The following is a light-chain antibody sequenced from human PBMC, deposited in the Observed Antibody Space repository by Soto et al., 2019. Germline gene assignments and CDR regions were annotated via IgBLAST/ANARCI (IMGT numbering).Light chain of an antibody. J-gene: IGLJ1*01. CDR2: GNS. CDR1: SSNIGAGYD. Sequence: VLTQPPSVSGAPGQRVTISCTGSSSNIGAGYDVHWYQQLPGTAPKLLIYGNSNRPSGVPDRFSGSKSGTSASLAITGLQAEDEADYYCQSYDSSLSGHYVFGTGTKVTVL. CDR3: QSYDSSLSGHYV. V-gene: IGLV1-40*01.